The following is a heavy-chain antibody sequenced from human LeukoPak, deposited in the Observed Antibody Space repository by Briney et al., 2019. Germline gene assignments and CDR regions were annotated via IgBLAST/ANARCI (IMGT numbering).Heavy chain of an antibody. CDR2: IKQDGSEK. J-gene: IGHJ4*02. Sequence: GTLSLTCTVSGASVSRNWWSWVRQPPGKGLEWMANIKQDGSEKYYVDSVKGRFTISRDNAKNSLYLQMNSLRAEDTAVYYCARSHQRVGIEDYWGQGTLVTVSS. D-gene: IGHD1-26*01. CDR1: GASVSRNW. CDR3: ARSHQRVGIEDY. V-gene: IGHV3-7*01.